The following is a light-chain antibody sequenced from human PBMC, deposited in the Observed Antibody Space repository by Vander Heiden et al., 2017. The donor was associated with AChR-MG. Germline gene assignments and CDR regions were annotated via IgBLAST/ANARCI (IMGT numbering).Light chain of an antibody. CDR1: SSNIGAGYN. CDR3: QSYDNSRSGWV. Sequence: QSVLTQPPSVSGAPGQRVTLSCTGGSSNIGAGYNVHWYQQLPGTAPKLLIYSNNSRPSGVPDRFSGSKSGSSATLAITGLQAEDEADYYCQSYDNSRSGWVFGGGTKLTVL. CDR2: SNN. V-gene: IGLV1-40*01. J-gene: IGLJ3*02.